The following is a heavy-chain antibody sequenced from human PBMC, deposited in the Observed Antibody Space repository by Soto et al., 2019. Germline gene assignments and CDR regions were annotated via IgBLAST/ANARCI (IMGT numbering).Heavy chain of an antibody. CDR1: GFTFSSYE. CDR2: ISSSGSTI. D-gene: IGHD3-22*01. J-gene: IGHJ3*02. CDR3: ARDYYDSSGSRGAFDI. V-gene: IGHV3-48*03. Sequence: LRLSCAASGFTFSSYEMNWVRQAPGKGLEWVSYISSSGSTIYYADSVKGRFTISRDNAKNSLYLQMNSLRAEDTAVYYCARDYYDSSGSRGAFDIWGQGTMVTV.